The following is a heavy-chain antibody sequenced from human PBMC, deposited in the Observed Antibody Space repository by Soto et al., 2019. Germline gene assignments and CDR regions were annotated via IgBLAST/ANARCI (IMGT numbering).Heavy chain of an antibody. CDR3: AKDSVPYSDSGRYFDL. D-gene: IGHD4-17*01. V-gene: IGHV3-74*01. CDR1: GFTVSTYW. J-gene: IGHJ2*01. CDR2: ISPDGSTT. Sequence: EVQLVESGGGLVQPGGSLRLSCAASGFTVSTYWMHWVRQDPGKGLMWVSRISPDGSTTTYADPVRGRFTISRDTAENTLYLQMNSLRVEDTAVYYCAKDSVPYSDSGRYFDLWGRGTLVTVSS.